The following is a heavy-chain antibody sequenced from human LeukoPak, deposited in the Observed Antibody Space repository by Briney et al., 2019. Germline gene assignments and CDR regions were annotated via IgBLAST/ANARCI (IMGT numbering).Heavy chain of an antibody. CDR2: IYYRGTT. J-gene: IGHJ4*02. Sequence: PSETLSLTCTVSGGSISSSRYYWGWIRQPPGKGLELIGSIYYRGTTYYNPSLKSRVTISVDTSKNQFSLKLNSVTAADTAVYYCASQVDSTGYDYDYWGQGTLVTVSS. V-gene: IGHV4-39*01. CDR3: ASQVDSTGYDYDY. CDR1: GGSISSSRYY. D-gene: IGHD3-22*01.